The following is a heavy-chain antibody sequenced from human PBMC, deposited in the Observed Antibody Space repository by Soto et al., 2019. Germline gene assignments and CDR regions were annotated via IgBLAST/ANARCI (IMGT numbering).Heavy chain of an antibody. Sequence: SETLSLTCTVSGGSISSSSYYWGWIRQPPGKGLEWIGSIYYSGSTYYNPSLKSRVTISVDTSKNQFSLKLSSVTAADTAVYYCASWGASGVDIVATSWFDPWGQGTLVTVSS. J-gene: IGHJ5*02. CDR2: IYYSGST. V-gene: IGHV4-39*01. D-gene: IGHD5-12*01. CDR3: ASWGASGVDIVATSWFDP. CDR1: GGSISSSSYY.